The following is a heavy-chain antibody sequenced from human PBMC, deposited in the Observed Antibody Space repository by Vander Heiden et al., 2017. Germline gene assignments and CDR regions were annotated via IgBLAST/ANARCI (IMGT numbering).Heavy chain of an antibody. CDR1: GYILTGYY. Sequence: QVQLVQSGAEVKKPGASVKVSCKASGYILTGYYIHWVRQAPGQGLEWMGWINPNSGGTKYGQKSHGRVTMTRDTSISTVYMELSMLKPDDTAVYYCVRDQDVYDSSSYFEYWGQGTLVPVS. V-gene: IGHV1-2*02. CDR3: VRDQDVYDSSSYFEY. CDR2: INPNSGGT. J-gene: IGHJ4*02. D-gene: IGHD3-22*01.